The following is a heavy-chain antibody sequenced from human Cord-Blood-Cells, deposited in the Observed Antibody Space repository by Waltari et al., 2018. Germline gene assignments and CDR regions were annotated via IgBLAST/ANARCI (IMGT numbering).Heavy chain of an antibody. D-gene: IGHD7-27*01. CDR2: IRGSGGST. CDR3: AKDPELGIGFDY. J-gene: IGHJ4*02. Sequence: EVQLVESGGGLVQPGGSLRVSCAASGFPFSSYAMRWVRQAPGKGVEWVSAIRGSGGSTYYADSVKGRFTISRDNSKNTLYLQMNSLRAEDTAVYYCAKDPELGIGFDYWGQGTLVTVSS. V-gene: IGHV3-23*04. CDR1: GFPFSSYA.